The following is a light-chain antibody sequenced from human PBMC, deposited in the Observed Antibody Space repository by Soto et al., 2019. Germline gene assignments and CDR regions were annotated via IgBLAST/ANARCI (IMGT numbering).Light chain of an antibody. CDR2: EVS. J-gene: IGLJ3*02. V-gene: IGLV2-23*02. Sequence: QSALTQPASVSGSPGQSITISCIGTSSDVGKYNLVYWYQHHPGKAPKLMIYEVSNRPSGVSNRFSGSKSGNTASLTISGLQAEDEADYYCYSYAGSRIFGVFGGGTKVTVL. CDR3: YSYAGSRIFGV. CDR1: SSDVGKYNL.